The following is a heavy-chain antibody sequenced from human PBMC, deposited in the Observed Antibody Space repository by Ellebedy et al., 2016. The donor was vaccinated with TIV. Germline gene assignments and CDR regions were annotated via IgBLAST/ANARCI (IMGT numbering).Heavy chain of an antibody. V-gene: IGHV1-69*13. Sequence: ASVKVSCKASGGTFSSYAISWVRQAPGQGLEWMGGIIPIFGTANYAQKFQGRVTITADESTSTAYMELSSLRSEDTAVYYCASPVAGHDAFDIWGQGTMVTVSS. CDR3: ASPVAGHDAFDI. D-gene: IGHD6-19*01. CDR1: GGTFSSYA. CDR2: IIPIFGTA. J-gene: IGHJ3*02.